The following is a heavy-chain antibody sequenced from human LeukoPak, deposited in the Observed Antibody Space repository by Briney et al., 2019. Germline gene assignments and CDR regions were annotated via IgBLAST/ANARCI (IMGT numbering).Heavy chain of an antibody. CDR2: ISAYNGNT. J-gene: IGHJ5*02. V-gene: IGHV1-18*01. D-gene: IGHD2-2*01. Sequence: ASVKVSCKASGYTFTSYGISWVRQAPGQGLEWMGWISAYNGNTNYAQKLQGRVTMTTDTSTSTAYMELRSLRSDDTAVYYCARVHCSSTSCYVQRPVDPWGQGTLVTVSS. CDR1: GYTFTSYG. CDR3: ARVHCSSTSCYVQRPVDP.